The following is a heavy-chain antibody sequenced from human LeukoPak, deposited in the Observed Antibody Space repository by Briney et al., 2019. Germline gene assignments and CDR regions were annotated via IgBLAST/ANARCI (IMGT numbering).Heavy chain of an antibody. CDR1: GDSISNCC. D-gene: IGHD3-10*01. V-gene: IGHV4-59*01. J-gene: IGHJ6*03. CDR2: IYYSGTT. CDR3: AREAYDSGSFRTDYYYMDV. Sequence: SETLSLTCAVSGDSISNCCWSWIRQPPGKGLEWMACIYYSGTTYYKPSLKTRVTISVDTSKNQFSLKLTSVNAADTAVYYCAREAYDSGSFRTDYYYMDVWGKGTTVTISS.